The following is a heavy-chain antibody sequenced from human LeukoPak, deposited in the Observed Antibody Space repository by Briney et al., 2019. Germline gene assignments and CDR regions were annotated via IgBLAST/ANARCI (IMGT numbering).Heavy chain of an antibody. V-gene: IGHV3-74*01. Sequence: PGGSLRLSCAASGFTFSSYWMHWVRQAPGKGLVWVSRINSDGSSTSYADSVKGRFTISRDNAKNTLYLQMNSLRAEDTAVYYCSTGSGHAFDIWGRGTMVTVPS. J-gene: IGHJ3*02. D-gene: IGHD3-10*01. CDR3: STGSGHAFDI. CDR2: INSDGSST. CDR1: GFTFSSYW.